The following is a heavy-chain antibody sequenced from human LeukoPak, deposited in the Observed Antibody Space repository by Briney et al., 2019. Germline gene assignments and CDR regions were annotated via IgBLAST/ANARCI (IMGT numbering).Heavy chain of an antibody. CDR3: ARARRYYDSSGYYESYYYYYGMDV. D-gene: IGHD3-22*01. J-gene: IGHJ6*02. CDR2: TNHSGST. V-gene: IGHV4-34*01. Sequence: SETLSLTCAVYGGSFSGYYWSWIRQPPGKGLEWIGETNHSGSTNYNPSLKSRVTISVDTSKNQFSLKLSSVTAADTAVYYCARARRYYDSSGYYESYYYYYGMDVWGQGTTVTVSS. CDR1: GGSFSGYY.